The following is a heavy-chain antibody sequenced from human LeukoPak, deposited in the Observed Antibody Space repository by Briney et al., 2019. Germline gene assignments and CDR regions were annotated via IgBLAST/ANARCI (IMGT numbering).Heavy chain of an antibody. CDR1: GFTFSSFW. D-gene: IGHD1-20*01. Sequence: PGGSLRLSCAASGFTFSSFWMSWVRQAPGKGLEWVANIKQDGSEKYYVDSVKGRFTISRDNAKNSVYLHMNSLRAEDTAVYYCARPNITGTRTYYFDYWGQGTPVTVSS. J-gene: IGHJ4*02. CDR3: ARPNITGTRTYYFDY. V-gene: IGHV3-7*01. CDR2: IKQDGSEK.